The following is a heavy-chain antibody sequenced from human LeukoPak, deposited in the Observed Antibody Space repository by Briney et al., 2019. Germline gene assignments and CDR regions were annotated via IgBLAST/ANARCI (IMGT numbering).Heavy chain of an antibody. CDR1: GFTFSSYS. CDR3: AREGNFDWLLSSSYYFDY. D-gene: IGHD3-9*01. J-gene: IGHJ4*02. V-gene: IGHV3-21*01. Sequence: PGGSLRLSCAASGFTFSSYSMNWVRQAPGKGLEWVSSISSSSSYIYYADSVKGRFTISRDNAKNSLYLQMNSLRAEDTAVYYCAREGNFDWLLSSSYYFDYWGQGTLVTVSS. CDR2: ISSSSSYI.